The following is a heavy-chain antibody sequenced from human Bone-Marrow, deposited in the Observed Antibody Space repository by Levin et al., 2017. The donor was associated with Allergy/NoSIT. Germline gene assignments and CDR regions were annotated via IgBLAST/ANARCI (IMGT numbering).Heavy chain of an antibody. CDR2: IYHNGDT. CDR1: GGSISTSY. D-gene: IGHD5-24*01. V-gene: IGHV4-59*01. CDR3: ARDGYNGIDY. Sequence: SETLSLTCTVSGGSISTSYWSWIRQPPGKGLEWIGYIYHNGDTRYNPSLKSRVTISIDTSKNQFSLKLSSVTAADTAVYHCARDGYNGIDYWGQGTLVTVSS. J-gene: IGHJ4*02.